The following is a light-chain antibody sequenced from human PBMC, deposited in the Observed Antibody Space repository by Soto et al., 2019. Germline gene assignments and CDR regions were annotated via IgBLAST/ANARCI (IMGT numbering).Light chain of an antibody. V-gene: IGLV1-47*01. Sequence: QLVLTQPPSASGTPGQRVTISCSGSSSNIGSNYVYWYQQLPGTAPKLLIYRNNQRPSGVPDRFSGSKSGTSASLAISGLRSEYEADYYCAAWDDSLSGPVFGGGTQLTVL. CDR1: SSNIGSNY. J-gene: IGLJ7*01. CDR3: AAWDDSLSGPV. CDR2: RNN.